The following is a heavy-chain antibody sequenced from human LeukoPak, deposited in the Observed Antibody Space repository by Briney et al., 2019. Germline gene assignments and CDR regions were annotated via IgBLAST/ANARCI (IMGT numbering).Heavy chain of an antibody. CDR3: AKDLAPSIAVAGGEFDY. J-gene: IGHJ4*02. CDR1: GFTFSSFA. Sequence: GGSLRLSCAASGFTFSSFAMHWVRQAPGKGLEWVSAISGSGGSTYYADSVKGRFTISRDNSKNTLYLQMNSLRAEDTAVYYCAKDLAPSIAVAGGEFDYWGQGTLVTVSS. V-gene: IGHV3-23*01. CDR2: ISGSGGST. D-gene: IGHD6-19*01.